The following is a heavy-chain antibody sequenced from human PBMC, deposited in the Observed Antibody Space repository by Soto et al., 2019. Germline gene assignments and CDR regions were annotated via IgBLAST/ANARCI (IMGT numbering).Heavy chain of an antibody. CDR1: GFTFTSYV. Sequence: VQLLESGGGLVQRGGSQRLSCAASGFTFTSYVMSWVRQAPGKGLEWVALISYLGTKSEYADSVKGRFTISRDNFKKTVSLQMESLRVEDSAVYFCARTDTGGTYFEFWGRGTLVTVSS. CDR3: ARTDTGGTYFEF. J-gene: IGHJ4*02. D-gene: IGHD3-16*01. V-gene: IGHV3-33*08. CDR2: ISYLGTKS.